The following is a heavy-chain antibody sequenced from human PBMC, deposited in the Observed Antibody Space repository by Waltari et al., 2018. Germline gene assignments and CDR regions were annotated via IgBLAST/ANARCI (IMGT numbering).Heavy chain of an antibody. CDR1: GYTLTELS. CDR2: FDPEEVET. CDR3: ATDRAYGSGMTHFDY. V-gene: IGHV1-24*01. D-gene: IGHD1-26*01. J-gene: IGHJ4*02. Sequence: QVQLVQSGAEVKKPGASVKVSCKVSGYTLTELSMHWVRQAPGKGLEGMVVFDPEEVETIYAQKFQGRVTMTKDTSTDTAYMELISLRSEDTAVYYCATDRAYGSGMTHFDYWGQGTLVTVSS.